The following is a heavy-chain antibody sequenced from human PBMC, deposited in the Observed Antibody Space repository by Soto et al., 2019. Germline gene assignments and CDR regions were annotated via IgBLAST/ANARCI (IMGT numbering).Heavy chain of an antibody. CDR3: AKGGRGTYYYYYGMDV. CDR2: ISYDGNNK. CDR1: VFTFSGYG. V-gene: IGHV3-30*18. Sequence: PWWSLRLSCSASVFTFSGYGMHWFRQAPGKGLEWVAVISYDGNNKYYADSVKGRFTISRDNSKNTLYLQMNSLRAEDTAVYYCAKGGRGTYYYYYGMDVWGQGTTVTVSS. D-gene: IGHD1-1*01. J-gene: IGHJ6*02.